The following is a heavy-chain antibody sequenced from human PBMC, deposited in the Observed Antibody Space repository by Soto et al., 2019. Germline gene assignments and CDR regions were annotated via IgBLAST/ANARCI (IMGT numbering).Heavy chain of an antibody. CDR2: IYYSGST. CDR1: GGSVSSDGYY. D-gene: IGHD6-13*01. J-gene: IGHJ5*02. CDR3: ARDPGGAAACSDP. V-gene: IGHV4-61*08. Sequence: SETLSLTCTVSGGSVSSDGYYWSWIRQPPGKGLEWIGYIYYSGSTNYNPSLKSRVTISVDTSKNQFSLKLSSVTAADTAVYYCARDPGGAAACSDPWRQAPLVTV.